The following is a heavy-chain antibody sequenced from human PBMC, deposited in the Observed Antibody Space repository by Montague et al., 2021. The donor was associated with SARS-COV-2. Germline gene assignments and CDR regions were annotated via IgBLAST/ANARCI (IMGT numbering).Heavy chain of an antibody. J-gene: IGHJ4*02. CDR1: GTTRMNNYY. CDR2: LNYSGNA. V-gene: IGHV4-39*01. D-gene: IGHD3-3*01. CDR3: SRGIDFGLVASRSHYFDT. Sequence: SETPSLTCSFSGTTRMNNYYWGWIRQPPGKGLEWVGSLNYSGNASYNPSPLSRVTISVDTSSSQFSLQLTSVTVADTAIYYCSRGIDFGLVASRSHYFDTWGQGTLVSVSS.